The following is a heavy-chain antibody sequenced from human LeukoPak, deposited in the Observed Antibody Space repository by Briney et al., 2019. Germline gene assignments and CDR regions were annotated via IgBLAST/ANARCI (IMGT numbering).Heavy chain of an antibody. D-gene: IGHD6-19*01. J-gene: IGHJ6*02. V-gene: IGHV3-23*01. CDR1: GFTFSSYG. Sequence: GGSLRLSCAASGFTFSSYGMHWVRQAPGKGLEWVSAISGSGGSTYYADSVKGWFTISRDNSKNTLYLQMNSLRAEDTAVYYCAKAGTYSSGWYYYYGMDVWGQGTTVTVSS. CDR3: AKAGTYSSGWYYYYGMDV. CDR2: ISGSGGST.